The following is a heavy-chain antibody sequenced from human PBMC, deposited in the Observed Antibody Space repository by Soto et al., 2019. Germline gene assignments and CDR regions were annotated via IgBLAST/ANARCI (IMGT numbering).Heavy chain of an antibody. D-gene: IGHD3-16*01. CDR3: ARVYYDYIWGRTGDAFDI. CDR1: GFTFSDYY. Sequence: GGSLRLSCAASGFTFSDYYMSWIRQAPGKGLEWVSYISSSGSTIYYADSVKGRFTISRDNAKNSLYLQMNSLRAEDTAVYYCARVYYDYIWGRTGDAFDIWGQGTKVTVSS. CDR2: ISSSGSTI. J-gene: IGHJ3*02. V-gene: IGHV3-11*01.